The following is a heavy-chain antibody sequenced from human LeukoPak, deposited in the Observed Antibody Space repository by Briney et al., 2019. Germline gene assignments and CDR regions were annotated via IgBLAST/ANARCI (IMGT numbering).Heavy chain of an antibody. V-gene: IGHV1-8*01. CDR1: GYTFSDYD. D-gene: IGHD2-21*01. Sequence: ASVRVSCKASGYTFSDYDVNWVRQAPGQGLEWMGWMNPTSGDTGYAQKFQGRVTMTRSMSRNTAYMELSRLRSEDTAVYFCARVVMKAFYYYYMDVWGKGTTIIISS. CDR2: MNPTSGDT. J-gene: IGHJ6*03. CDR3: ARVVMKAFYYYYMDV.